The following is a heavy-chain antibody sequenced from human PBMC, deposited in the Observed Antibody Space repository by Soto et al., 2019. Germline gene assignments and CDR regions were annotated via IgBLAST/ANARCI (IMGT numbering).Heavy chain of an antibody. J-gene: IGHJ4*02. CDR2: ISSDASVT. V-gene: IGHV3-74*01. CDR3: AKDFNCLGY. D-gene: IGHD2-21*01. Sequence: EVQLVESGGVLVQPGGSLRLSCVGSGFTFRNYRTHWVREGPGKGLVWVSGISSDASVTNYADSVKGRFTISRDNAKNTVYLQMNSLRAEDTAVYYCAKDFNCLGYCGQGSLVTV. CDR1: GFTFRNYR.